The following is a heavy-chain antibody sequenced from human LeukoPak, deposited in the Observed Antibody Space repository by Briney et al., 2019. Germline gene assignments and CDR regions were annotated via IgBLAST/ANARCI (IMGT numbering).Heavy chain of an antibody. CDR3: TRVKFGGSHSHSGSAGFDP. Sequence: PGGSLRLSCTASGFTFGDYAMSWFRQAPGKGLEWGGFIRSKAYGGTTEYAASVKGRFTISRDDSKSIAYLQMNSLKTEDTAVYYCTRVKFGGSHSHSGSAGFDPWGQGTLVTVSS. D-gene: IGHD1-26*01. CDR1: GFTFGDYA. J-gene: IGHJ5*02. V-gene: IGHV3-49*03. CDR2: IRSKAYGGTT.